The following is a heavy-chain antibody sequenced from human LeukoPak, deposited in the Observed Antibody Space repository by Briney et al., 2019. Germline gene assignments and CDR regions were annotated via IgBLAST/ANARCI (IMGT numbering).Heavy chain of an antibody. D-gene: IGHD3-10*01. V-gene: IGHV3-33*01. J-gene: IGHJ4*02. Sequence: GRSLRLSCAASGFTFSTYGMHWVPQAPGKGLEWVAVIWNDGSNKYYADSVKGRFTISRDNSKNTLYLQMNSLRAEDTAVYSCARASGPFDYWGQGTLVTVSS. CDR3: ARASGPFDY. CDR1: GFTFSTYG. CDR2: IWNDGSNK.